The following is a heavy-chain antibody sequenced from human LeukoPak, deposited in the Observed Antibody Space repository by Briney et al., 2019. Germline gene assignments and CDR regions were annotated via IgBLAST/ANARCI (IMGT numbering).Heavy chain of an antibody. J-gene: IGHJ4*02. CDR2: MNPDNGNT. CDR1: GYIYTHLV. Sequence: ASVKVSCKTSGYIYTHLVINWVRQAPGQGLEWMGWMNPDNGNTGYAQKFQGRVSMSGDTSISTAFMVLSSLRSDDTAVYFCARGPRESSSSDYWGQGTLVTVSS. D-gene: IGHD6-13*01. V-gene: IGHV1-8*01. CDR3: ARGPRESSSSDY.